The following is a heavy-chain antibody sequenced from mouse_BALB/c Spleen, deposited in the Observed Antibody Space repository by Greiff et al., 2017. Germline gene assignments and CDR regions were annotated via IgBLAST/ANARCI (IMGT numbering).Heavy chain of an antibody. CDR2: ISYSGST. Sequence: EVMLVESGPGLVKPSQSLSLTCTVTGYSITSDYAWNWIRQFPGNKLEWMGYISYSGSTSYNPSLKSRISITRDTSKNQFFLQLNSVTTEDTATYYCAILRQAWFAYWGQGTLVTVSA. CDR1: GYSITSDYA. V-gene: IGHV3-2*02. D-gene: IGHD1-2*01. CDR3: AILRQAWFAY. J-gene: IGHJ3*01.